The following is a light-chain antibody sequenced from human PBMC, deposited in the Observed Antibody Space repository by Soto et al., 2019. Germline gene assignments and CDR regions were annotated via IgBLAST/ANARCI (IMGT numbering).Light chain of an antibody. CDR1: SSDVGGYNY. Sequence: QSALTQPPSATGSPGQSVTISCTGTSSDVGGYNYVSWYQQHPGKAPKLMIYEVSKRPSGVPDRFSGSKSGNTASLTVSGLQAEDEADYYCSSYAGSNNYVVFGGGTKQPVL. CDR2: EVS. CDR3: SSYAGSNNYVV. J-gene: IGLJ2*01. V-gene: IGLV2-8*01.